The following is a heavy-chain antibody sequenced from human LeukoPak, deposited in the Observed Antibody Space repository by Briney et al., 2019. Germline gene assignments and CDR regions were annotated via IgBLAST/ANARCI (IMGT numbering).Heavy chain of an antibody. D-gene: IGHD2-2*01. J-gene: IGHJ5*02. Sequence: PSETLSLTCTLSGGSISFYYWNWIRQPPGRGLEWIGNIYYSGSTNYNPSLKSRVTLSVDTSKNQFSLKLSSVTAADTAVYYCAKGDYCSSSSCYRLWFDPWGQGILVTVSS. V-gene: IGHV4-59*01. CDR1: GGSISFYY. CDR3: AKGDYCSSSSCYRLWFDP. CDR2: IYYSGST.